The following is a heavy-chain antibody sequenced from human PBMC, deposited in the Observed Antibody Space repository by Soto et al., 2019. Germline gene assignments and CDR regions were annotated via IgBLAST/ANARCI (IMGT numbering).Heavy chain of an antibody. Sequence: EVQLLESGGGLVQPGGSLRLSCAASGFSFNTYAMSWVRQARGKGPEWVSTVSASGGSTYSADSVKGRFTISRDNSKNTVHLQMNSLRAEGTAVYYCAKTMGDCSGGSCYGAYSMDVWGQGITVTVSS. CDR1: GFSFNTYA. CDR3: AKTMGDCSGGSCYGAYSMDV. CDR2: VSASGGST. D-gene: IGHD2-15*01. J-gene: IGHJ6*02. V-gene: IGHV3-23*01.